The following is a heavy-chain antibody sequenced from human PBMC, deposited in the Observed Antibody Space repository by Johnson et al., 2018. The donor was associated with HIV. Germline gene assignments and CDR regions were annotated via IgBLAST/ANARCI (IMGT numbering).Heavy chain of an antibody. J-gene: IGHJ3*02. CDR3: AKASDAFDI. V-gene: IGHV3-7*05. CDR1: GFTFTFYW. CDR2: IKKDGSEK. Sequence: VQLVESGGGLVQPGGSLRLSCEVSGFTFTFYWMSWVRQSPGKGLEWVANIKKDGSEKYYVDSVKGRFTISRDNAKNSLYLQMSSLRAEDTAVYYCAKASDAFDIWGQGTMVTVSS.